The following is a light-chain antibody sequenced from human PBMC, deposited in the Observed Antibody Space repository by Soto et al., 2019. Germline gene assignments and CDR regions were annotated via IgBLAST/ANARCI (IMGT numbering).Light chain of an antibody. CDR2: SNN. CDR3: AAWDDSLNGHVV. CDR1: SSNIGSNT. V-gene: IGLV1-44*01. J-gene: IGLJ2*01. Sequence: SVLTQPPSASGTPGQRVTISCSGSSSNIGSNTVNWYQQLPGTAPKLLIYSNNQRPSGVPDRFSGSKSGTSASLAIRGLQSEDEADYYCAAWDDSLNGHVVFGGGTKLTVL.